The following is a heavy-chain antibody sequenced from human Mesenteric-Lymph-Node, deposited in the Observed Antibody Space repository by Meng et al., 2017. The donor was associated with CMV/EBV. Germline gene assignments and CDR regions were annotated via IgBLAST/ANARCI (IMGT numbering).Heavy chain of an antibody. CDR2: INTSGGTT. CDR3: ARDLYYFDY. CDR1: GGTFSSSA. Sequence: ASVKVSCKASGGTFSSSAINWVRQAPGQGLEWMGLINTSGGTTSYAQKFQGRLTLTRDTSTSTVYMELSSLRSEDTAVYYCARDLYYFDYWGQGTLVTVSS. V-gene: IGHV1-46*01. J-gene: IGHJ4*02.